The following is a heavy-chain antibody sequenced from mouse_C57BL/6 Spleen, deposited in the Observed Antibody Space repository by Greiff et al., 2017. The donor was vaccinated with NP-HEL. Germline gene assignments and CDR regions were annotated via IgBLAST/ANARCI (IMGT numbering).Heavy chain of an antibody. CDR2: IWSGGST. CDR1: FFSFPLSV. V-gene: IGHV2-2*01. J-gene: IGHJ3*01. Sequence: VQLQESGPGLVQPSQSLSITFPFSFFSFPLSVFPFFLPSPFTCLEWLGVIWSGGSTDYNAAFISRLSISKDNSKSQVFFKMNSLQADDTAIYYCARKDYWGQGTLVTVSA. CDR3: ARKDY.